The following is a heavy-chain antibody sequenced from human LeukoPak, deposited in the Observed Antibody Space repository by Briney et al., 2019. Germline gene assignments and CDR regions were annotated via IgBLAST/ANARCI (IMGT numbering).Heavy chain of an antibody. CDR3: ARGYYDFWSGYLPSFDY. Sequence: GGSLRLSCAASGFTFSSCSMNWVRQAPGKGLEWVSSISSSSSYIYYADSVKGRFTISRDNAKNSLYLQMNSLRAEDTAVYYCARGYYDFWSGYLPSFDYWGQGTLVTVSS. D-gene: IGHD3-3*01. CDR1: GFTFSSCS. V-gene: IGHV3-21*01. CDR2: ISSSSSYI. J-gene: IGHJ4*02.